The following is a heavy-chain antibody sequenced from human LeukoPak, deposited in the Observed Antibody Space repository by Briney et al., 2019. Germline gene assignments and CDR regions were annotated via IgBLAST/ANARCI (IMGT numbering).Heavy chain of an antibody. J-gene: IGHJ4*02. D-gene: IGHD3-3*01. CDR3: AKGASGDFWSGYIYYDH. CDR1: GFTFSSYA. CDR2: ISGSGGSS. Sequence: GSLRLSCAASGFTFSSYAMSWVRQAPGKGLEWVSGISGSGGSSYYADSVKGRFTISRDNSKNTLYLQMNSLRGEDTAVYYCAKGASGDFWSGYIYYDHWGQGTLVTVSS. V-gene: IGHV3-23*01.